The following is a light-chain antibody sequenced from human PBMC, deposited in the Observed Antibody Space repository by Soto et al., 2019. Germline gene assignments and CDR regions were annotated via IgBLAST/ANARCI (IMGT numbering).Light chain of an antibody. CDR1: SSNIGAGYD. Sequence: QSVLTQPPSVSGAPGQRVNISCTGSSSNIGAGYDVHWYQQLPGTAPKLLIYGNSNRPSGVPDRSSGSKSGTSASLAITWLQPDDESHHYCHSYHSRPTLRVFGTGTNLTVL. V-gene: IGLV1-40*01. CDR3: HSYHSRPTLRV. CDR2: GNS. J-gene: IGLJ1*01.